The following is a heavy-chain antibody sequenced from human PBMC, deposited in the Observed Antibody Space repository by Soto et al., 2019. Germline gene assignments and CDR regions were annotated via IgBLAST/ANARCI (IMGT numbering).Heavy chain of an antibody. V-gene: IGHV4-59*01. D-gene: IGHD6-19*01. CDR2: IYYSGST. CDR3: ARDAVAGTGDFDY. Sequence: QVQLQESGPGLVKPSETLSLTCTVSGGSISSYYWSCIRQPPGKGLEWIGYIYYSGSTNYNPSLKRRVTISVDTSKKQFSLKLGSVTAADTAVYYCARDAVAGTGDFDYWGQGTLVTVSS. J-gene: IGHJ4*02. CDR1: GGSISSYY.